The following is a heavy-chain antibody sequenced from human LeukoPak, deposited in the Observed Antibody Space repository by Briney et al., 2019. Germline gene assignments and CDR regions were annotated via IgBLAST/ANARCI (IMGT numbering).Heavy chain of an antibody. V-gene: IGHV5-51*01. CDR1: GYTFTSHW. Sequence: GESLKISCEASGYTFTSHWIGWVRQMPGKGLEWMGIIYPGDFDTKYSPSFQGQVTISADRSITTAYLEWSSLKASDTAIYYCARQGVGDGKSYGMDVWGQGTSVTVS. D-gene: IGHD5-24*01. CDR3: ARQGVGDGKSYGMDV. J-gene: IGHJ6*02. CDR2: IYPGDFDT.